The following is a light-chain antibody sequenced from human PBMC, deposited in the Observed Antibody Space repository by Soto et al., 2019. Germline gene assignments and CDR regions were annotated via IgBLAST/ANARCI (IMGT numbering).Light chain of an antibody. CDR1: QCVSSY. Sequence: EIVMTQSPATLSVFPGERATLSCRAGQCVSSYLAWYQQKPGQAPRLLIYDASNRATGIPARFSGSGSGTDFTLTISSLEPEDFAVYYCQQRSNWPPWTFGQGTKVDIK. V-gene: IGKV3-11*01. CDR3: QQRSNWPPWT. J-gene: IGKJ1*01. CDR2: DAS.